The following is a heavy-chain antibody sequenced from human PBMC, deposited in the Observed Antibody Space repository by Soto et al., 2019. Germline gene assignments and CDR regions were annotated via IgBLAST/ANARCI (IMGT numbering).Heavy chain of an antibody. V-gene: IGHV3-30-3*01. CDR3: ARRVQLWLQPGYGMDV. Sequence: GGSLRLSCAASGFTFSSYAMHWVRQAPGKGLEWVAVISYDGSNKYYADSVKGRFTISRDNSKNTLYLQMNSLRAEDTAVYYCARRVQLWLQPGYGMDVWGQGTTVTVSS. D-gene: IGHD5-18*01. J-gene: IGHJ6*02. CDR2: ISYDGSNK. CDR1: GFTFSSYA.